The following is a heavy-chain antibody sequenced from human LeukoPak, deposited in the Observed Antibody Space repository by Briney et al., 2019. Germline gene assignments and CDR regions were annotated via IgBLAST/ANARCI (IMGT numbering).Heavy chain of an antibody. Sequence: SVKVSCKASGGTFSSYAISWVRQAPGQGLEWMGGIIPIFGTANYAQKFQGRVTITTDESTSTAYMELSSLRSEDTAVYYCARSASSHYYYDSPRGYFDYWGQGTLVTVSS. CDR2: IIPIFGTA. CDR3: ARSASSHYYYDSPRGYFDY. V-gene: IGHV1-69*05. D-gene: IGHD3-22*01. J-gene: IGHJ4*02. CDR1: GGTFSSYA.